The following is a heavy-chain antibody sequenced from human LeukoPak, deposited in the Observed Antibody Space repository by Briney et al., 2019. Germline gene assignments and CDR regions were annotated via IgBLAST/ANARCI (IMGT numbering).Heavy chain of an antibody. D-gene: IGHD5-18*01. CDR3: ARDHAIQLWPGSYYYYYYMDV. Sequence: GGSLRLSCAASGFTFSSYSMNWVRQAPGKGLEWVSSISSSSSYIYYADSVKGRFTISRDNAKNSLYLQMNSLRAEDTAVYYCARDHAIQLWPGSYYYYYYMDVWGKGTTVTVSS. CDR1: GFTFSSYS. J-gene: IGHJ6*03. V-gene: IGHV3-21*01. CDR2: ISSSSSYI.